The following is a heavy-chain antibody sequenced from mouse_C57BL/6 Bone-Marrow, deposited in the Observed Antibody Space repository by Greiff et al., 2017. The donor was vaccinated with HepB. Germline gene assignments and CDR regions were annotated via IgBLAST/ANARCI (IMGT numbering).Heavy chain of an antibody. CDR3: ARLEGFYYAMDY. Sequence: EVMLVESGGDLVKPGGSLKLSCAASGFTFSSYGMSWVRQTPDKRLEWVATISSGGSYTYYPDSVKGRFTISRDNAKNTLYLQMSSLKSEDTAMYYCARLEGFYYAMDYWGQGTSVTVSS. D-gene: IGHD3-2*02. CDR1: GFTFSSYG. J-gene: IGHJ4*01. V-gene: IGHV5-6*01. CDR2: ISSGGSYT.